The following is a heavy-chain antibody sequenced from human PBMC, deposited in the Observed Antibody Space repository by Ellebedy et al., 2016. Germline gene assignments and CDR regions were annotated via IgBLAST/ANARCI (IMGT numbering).Heavy chain of an antibody. J-gene: IGHJ4*02. Sequence: ASVKVSCKASGYNFTGYYMHWVRQAPGQGLEWMGWMNPNSGNTGYAQKFQGRVTMTRNTSISTAYMELSSLRSEDTAVYYCARGLFPTYGSGSYAADYWGQGTLVTVSS. CDR1: GYNFTGYY. CDR2: MNPNSGNT. V-gene: IGHV1-8*02. D-gene: IGHD3-10*01. CDR3: ARGLFPTYGSGSYAADY.